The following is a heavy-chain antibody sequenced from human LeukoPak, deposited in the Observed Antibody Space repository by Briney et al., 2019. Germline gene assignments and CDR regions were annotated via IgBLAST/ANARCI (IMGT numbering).Heavy chain of an antibody. CDR1: GYSFTSHY. V-gene: IGHV1-46*01. CDR3: ARHFVNDYDTNGDALDI. CDR2: IHPSGGNA. D-gene: IGHD3-22*01. J-gene: IGHJ3*02. Sequence: ASVKLSCKPSGYSFTSHYVHWVRQAPGQGLEWVGIIHPSGGNARYAQKFQGRLSMTRDTSTSTVYMALSRLTSEDTAVYYCARHFVNDYDTNGDALDIWGQGTMVSVSS.